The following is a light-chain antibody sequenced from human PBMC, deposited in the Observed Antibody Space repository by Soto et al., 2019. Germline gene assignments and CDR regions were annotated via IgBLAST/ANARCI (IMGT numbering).Light chain of an antibody. CDR2: RAS. V-gene: IGKV3-15*01. J-gene: IGKJ1*01. Sequence: EIVMTQSPATLSVSPGERATLSCRASQSVSSNLAWYQQKPGQAPRLLIYRASTRATGIPARFIGSGSGTEFTLTISSLQSEDFAVYYCQQYNNCPPWTFGQGTKVEIK. CDR3: QQYNNCPPWT. CDR1: QSVSSN.